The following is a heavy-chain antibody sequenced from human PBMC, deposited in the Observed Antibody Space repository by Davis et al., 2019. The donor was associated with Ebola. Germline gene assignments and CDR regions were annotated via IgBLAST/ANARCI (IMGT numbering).Heavy chain of an antibody. CDR3: ARGKWFDP. V-gene: IGHV1-69*08. Sequence: SVKVSCKASGYSFTSFTINWIRQAPGQGLEWMGRIIPVVDTKDYAQKFQGRVTLTADKATNTTYMELSGLRFDDTAVYYCARGKWFDPWGQGTLVSVTS. J-gene: IGHJ5*02. CDR1: GYSFTSFT. CDR2: IIPVVDTK.